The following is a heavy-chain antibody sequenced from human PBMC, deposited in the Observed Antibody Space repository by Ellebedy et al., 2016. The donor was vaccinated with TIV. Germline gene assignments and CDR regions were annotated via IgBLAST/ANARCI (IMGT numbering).Heavy chain of an antibody. D-gene: IGHD2/OR15-2a*01. CDR2: IAYDGSNK. CDR1: GFTFSNYA. V-gene: IGHV3-30*18. CDR3: AKEGIGVYYFDH. J-gene: IGHJ4*02. Sequence: GESLKISXTASGFTFSNYAMNWVRQAPGKGLEWVAAIAYDGSNKYYADSVKGRFTISRDNSKSTLFLQMNSLRAEDTAVYYCAKEGIGVYYFDHWGQGSLVTVSS.